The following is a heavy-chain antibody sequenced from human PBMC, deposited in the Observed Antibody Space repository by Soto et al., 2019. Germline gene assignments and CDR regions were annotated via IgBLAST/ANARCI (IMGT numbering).Heavy chain of an antibody. CDR2: TSNDGSTT. CDR1: AFTLSKFV. J-gene: IGHJ6*02. D-gene: IGHD1-1*01. Sequence: QVQVVESGGGVVQPGKSLRLSCAASAFTLSKFVMHWVRQAPGRGLEWVAVTSNDGSTTFYADSVKGRFTISRDNSKNTVYLQMNSLRTEDTAVYYCARGNVDVWGQGTTVTVSS. CDR3: ARGNVDV. V-gene: IGHV3-30-3*01.